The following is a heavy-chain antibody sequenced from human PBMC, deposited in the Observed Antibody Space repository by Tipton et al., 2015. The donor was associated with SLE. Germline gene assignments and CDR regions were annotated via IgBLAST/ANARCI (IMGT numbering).Heavy chain of an antibody. CDR1: GFTFSSYG. D-gene: IGHD3-3*01. V-gene: IGHV3-33*06. J-gene: IGHJ3*02. CDR2: IWYDGSNK. Sequence: SLRLSCAASGFTFSSYGMHWVRQAPGKGLEWVAVIWYDGSNKYYADSAKGRFTISRDNSKNTLYLQMNSLRAEDTAVYYCAKEFGVVDAFDIWGQGTMVALSS. CDR3: AKEFGVVDAFDI.